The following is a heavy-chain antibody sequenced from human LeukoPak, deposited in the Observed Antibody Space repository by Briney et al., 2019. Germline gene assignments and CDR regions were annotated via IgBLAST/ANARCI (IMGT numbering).Heavy chain of an antibody. CDR3: AKVGTRMVTIVAPYYMDV. CDR1: GFTFSSYT. J-gene: IGHJ6*03. Sequence: EAGGSLRLSCAASGFTFSSYTMNWVRQAPGKGLEWVSSVSSSSSYIYYADSVKGRFTISRDNAKNSLYLQMNSLRAEDTAMYYCAKVGTRMVTIVAPYYMDVWGKGTTVTVPS. CDR2: VSSSSSYI. D-gene: IGHD5-24*01. V-gene: IGHV3-21*01.